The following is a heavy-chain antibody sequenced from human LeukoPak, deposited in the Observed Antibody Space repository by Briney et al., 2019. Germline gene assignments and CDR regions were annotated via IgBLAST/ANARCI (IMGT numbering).Heavy chain of an antibody. CDR2: IERDGSDK. Sequence: PGGSLRLSCAASGFTFSGYWMSWVRQAPGKGLEWVANIERDGSDKYYVNSVKGRFTISRDNAKNSLYLQMNSLRAEDTAVYYCARDGSGRSWYCKDCCYYGMDVWGQGTTVTVSS. CDR3: ARDGSGRSWYCKDCCYYGMDV. J-gene: IGHJ6*02. V-gene: IGHV3-7*01. CDR1: GFTFSGYW. D-gene: IGHD6-13*01.